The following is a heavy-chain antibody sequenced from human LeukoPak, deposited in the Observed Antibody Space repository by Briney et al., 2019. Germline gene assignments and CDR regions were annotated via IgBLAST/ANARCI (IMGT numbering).Heavy chain of an antibody. J-gene: IGHJ4*02. V-gene: IGHV3-33*01. CDR3: ARDYDILTGSLDY. CDR1: GFTFSSYG. CDR2: IWYDGSNK. Sequence: GSLRLSCAASGFTFSSYGMHWVRQAPGKGLEWVAVIWYDGSNKYYADSVKGRFTISRDNSKNTLYLQMNSLRAEDTAVYYCARDYDILTGSLDYWGQGTLVTVSS. D-gene: IGHD3-9*01.